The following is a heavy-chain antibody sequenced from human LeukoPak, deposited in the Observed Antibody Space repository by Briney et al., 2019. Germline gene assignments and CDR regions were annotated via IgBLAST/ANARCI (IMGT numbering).Heavy chain of an antibody. J-gene: IGHJ4*02. CDR1: GFTFSSYS. CDR2: ISSSSSTI. D-gene: IGHD3-10*01. Sequence: GGSLRLSCAASGFTFSSYSMNWVRQAPGKGLEWISYISSSSSTIYYADSVKGRFTISRDNAKNSLYLQMNSLRAEDTAVYYCARVGQLGSGTPEYYFDYWGQGTLVTVSS. V-gene: IGHV3-48*01. CDR3: ARVGQLGSGTPEYYFDY.